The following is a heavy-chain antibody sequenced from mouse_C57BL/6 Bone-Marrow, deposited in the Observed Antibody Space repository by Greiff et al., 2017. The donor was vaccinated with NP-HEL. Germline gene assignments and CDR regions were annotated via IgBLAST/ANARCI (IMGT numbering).Heavy chain of an antibody. CDR2: IRNKANGYTT. V-gene: IGHV7-3*01. CDR3: ARVDSSGFFAY. D-gene: IGHD3-2*02. CDR1: GFTFTDYY. J-gene: IGHJ3*01. Sequence: EVKLMESGGGLVQPGGSLSLSCAASGFTFTDYYMSWVRQPPGKALEWLGFIRNKANGYTTEYSASVKGRFTISRDNSQSILYLQMNALRAEDSAPYFCARVDSSGFFAYWGQGTLVTVSA.